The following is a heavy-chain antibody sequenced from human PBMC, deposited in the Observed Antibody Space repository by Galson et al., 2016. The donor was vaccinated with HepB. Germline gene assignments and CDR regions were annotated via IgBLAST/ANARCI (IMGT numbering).Heavy chain of an antibody. V-gene: IGHV3-9*01. Sequence: RLSCAASGFAYDDYGMSWVRQAPGKGLEWVSTISWNSGTIDYADSVKGRFTISRDNAKNSLHLQMNSLRTEDTALYYCAKDRGNLNYYQLYGLDVWGQGTTVTVSS. CDR2: ISWNSGTI. J-gene: IGHJ6*02. CDR3: AKDRGNLNYYQLYGLDV. CDR1: GFAYDDYG. D-gene: IGHD2/OR15-2a*01.